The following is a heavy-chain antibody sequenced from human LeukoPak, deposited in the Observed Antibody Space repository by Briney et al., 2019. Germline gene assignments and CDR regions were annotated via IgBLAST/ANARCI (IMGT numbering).Heavy chain of an antibody. J-gene: IGHJ6*02. CDR1: GGSISSSSYY. D-gene: IGHD6-19*01. CDR2: IYYSGST. Sequence: SETLSLTCTVSGGSISSSSYYWGWIRQPPGKGLEWIGSIYYSGSTYYNPSLKSRVTISVDTSKNQFSLKLSSVTAADAAVYYCARGPRSSGWPYYYYGMDVWGQGTTVTVSS. V-gene: IGHV4-39*07. CDR3: ARGPRSSGWPYYYYGMDV.